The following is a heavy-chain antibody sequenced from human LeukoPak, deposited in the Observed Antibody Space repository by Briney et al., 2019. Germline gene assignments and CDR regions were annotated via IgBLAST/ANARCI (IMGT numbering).Heavy chain of an antibody. V-gene: IGHV1-2*02. D-gene: IGHD5/OR15-5a*01. CDR1: GYTFTGYY. CDR2: INPNSGGT. CDR3: ARYGVSIYDL. Sequence: ASVKVSCKASGYTFTGYYMHWVRQAPGQGVEWMGWINPNSGGTNYAQKFQGRVTMTRDTSISTAYMEMTRLRSDDTAVYYCARYGVSIYDLWGQGTLVTVTS. J-gene: IGHJ4*02.